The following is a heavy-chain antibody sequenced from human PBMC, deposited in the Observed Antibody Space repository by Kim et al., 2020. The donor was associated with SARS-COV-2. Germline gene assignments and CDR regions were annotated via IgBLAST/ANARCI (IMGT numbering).Heavy chain of an antibody. CDR1: GYTFTGYY. D-gene: IGHD3-16*02. Sequence: ASVKVSCKASGYTFTGYYMHWVRQAPGQGLAWMGRINPNSGGTNYAQKFQGRVTMTRDTSISTAYMELSRLRSDDTAVYYCARDRWHDYVWGSYLNNWFDPWGQGTLVTVSS. CDR3: ARDRWHDYVWGSYLNNWFDP. J-gene: IGHJ5*02. V-gene: IGHV1-2*06. CDR2: INPNSGGT.